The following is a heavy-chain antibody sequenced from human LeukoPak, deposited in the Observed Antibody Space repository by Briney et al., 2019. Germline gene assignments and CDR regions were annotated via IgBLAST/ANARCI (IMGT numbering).Heavy chain of an antibody. D-gene: IGHD2-21*02. V-gene: IGHV4-34*01. CDR2: INHSGST. CDR1: GGTFSGYY. Sequence: SETLSLTCAVYGGTFSGYYWSWIRQPPGKGLEWIGEINHSGSTNYNPSLKSRVTISVDTSKNQFSLKVSSVTAADTALYYCARTVVTTTSAFDIWGKGTMVTVSS. CDR3: ARTVVTTTSAFDI. J-gene: IGHJ3*02.